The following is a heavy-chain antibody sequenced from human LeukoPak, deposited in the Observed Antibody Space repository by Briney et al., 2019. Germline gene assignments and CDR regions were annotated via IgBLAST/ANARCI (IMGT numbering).Heavy chain of an antibody. D-gene: IGHD3-10*01. CDR2: INTSGTT. Sequence: SETLSLTCTVSGDSIGSYYWSWIRQPAGKGLEWIGRINTSGTTDYNPSLKSRVTMSVDTSKNQFSLKLSSVTAADTAVYYCARRITMVRGVIHWFDPWGQGTLVTVSS. CDR1: GDSIGSYY. CDR3: ARRITMVRGVIHWFDP. J-gene: IGHJ5*02. V-gene: IGHV4-4*07.